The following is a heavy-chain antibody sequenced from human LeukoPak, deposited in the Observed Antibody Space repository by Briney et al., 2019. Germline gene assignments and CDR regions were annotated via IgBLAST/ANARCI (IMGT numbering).Heavy chain of an antibody. Sequence: GGSLRLSCAASGFTFSSYAMSWVRQAPGKGLEWVSAISGSGGSTYYADSVKGRFTISRDNSKNTLYLQMNSLRAEDTAVYYCATLEGTYDFWSGYPPSNDCWGQGTLVTVSS. D-gene: IGHD3-3*01. J-gene: IGHJ4*02. CDR2: ISGSGGST. V-gene: IGHV3-23*01. CDR1: GFTFSSYA. CDR3: ATLEGTYDFWSGYPPSNDC.